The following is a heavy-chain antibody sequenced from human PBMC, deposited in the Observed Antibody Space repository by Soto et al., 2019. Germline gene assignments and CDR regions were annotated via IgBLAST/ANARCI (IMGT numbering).Heavy chain of an antibody. Sequence: EVQLLESGGGLVQPGGSLRLSCTASGFIYSIYAMAWVRQAPGKGLEWVSAISGSGGETYYADSVKGRFTISRDNSKNTVYLHMTNLRADDTAVYYRAKEIAVAVATPPEYWGQGTLVTVSS. CDR1: GFIYSIYA. J-gene: IGHJ4*02. V-gene: IGHV3-23*01. CDR3: AKEIAVAVATPPEY. D-gene: IGHD5-12*01. CDR2: ISGSGGET.